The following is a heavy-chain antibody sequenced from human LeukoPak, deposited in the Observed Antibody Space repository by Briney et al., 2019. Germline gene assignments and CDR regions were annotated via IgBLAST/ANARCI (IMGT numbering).Heavy chain of an antibody. CDR3: ARSRYFDWPYTQGYFDY. D-gene: IGHD3-9*01. Sequence: SETLSLTCTVSGGSISSYYWSWIRQPARKGLEWIGRIYTSGSTNYNPSLTSRVTMSVDTSKNQFSLNLSSVTAADTAVYYCARSRYFDWPYTQGYFDYWGQGTLVTVSS. V-gene: IGHV4-4*07. CDR2: IYTSGST. J-gene: IGHJ4*02. CDR1: GGSISSYY.